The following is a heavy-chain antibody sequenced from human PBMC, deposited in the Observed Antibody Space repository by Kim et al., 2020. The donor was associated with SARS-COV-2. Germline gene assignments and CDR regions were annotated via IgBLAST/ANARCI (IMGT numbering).Heavy chain of an antibody. CDR3: ARGDRVGYFLDY. Sequence: YADSVPGRFTISSDNATNTVYLQMNSLRAEDTAVYYCARGDRVGYFLDYWGQGILVTVSS. D-gene: IGHD5-12*01. V-gene: IGHV3-74*01. J-gene: IGHJ4*02.